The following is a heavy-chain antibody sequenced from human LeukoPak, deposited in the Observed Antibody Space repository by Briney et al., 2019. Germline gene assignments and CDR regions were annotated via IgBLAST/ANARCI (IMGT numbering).Heavy chain of an antibody. Sequence: SQTLSLTCAISGDSVSSNSAGWNWIRQSPSRGLEWLGRTYYRSKWYNDYAVSVKSRITINPDTSKNQFSLQLNSVTPEDTAVYYCARSSWEAMIGFDPWGQGTLVTVSS. CDR2: TYYRSKWYN. D-gene: IGHD5-12*01. CDR3: ARSSWEAMIGFDP. V-gene: IGHV6-1*01. CDR1: GDSVSSNSAG. J-gene: IGHJ5*02.